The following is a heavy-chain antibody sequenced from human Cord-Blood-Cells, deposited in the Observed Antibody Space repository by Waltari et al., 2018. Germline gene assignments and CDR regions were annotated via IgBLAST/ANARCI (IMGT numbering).Heavy chain of an antibody. D-gene: IGHD6-13*01. J-gene: IGHJ1*01. CDR3: ASSSSHEYFQH. CDR1: GGSFSGYY. CDR2: INHSGST. V-gene: IGHV4-34*01. Sequence: QVQLQQWGAGLLTPSETLSLTCAVYGGSFSGYYWSWIRQPPGQGLEWIGEINHSGSTNYNPSLKSRVTISVDTSKNQFSLKLSSVTAADTAVYYCASSSSHEYFQHWGQGTLVTVSS.